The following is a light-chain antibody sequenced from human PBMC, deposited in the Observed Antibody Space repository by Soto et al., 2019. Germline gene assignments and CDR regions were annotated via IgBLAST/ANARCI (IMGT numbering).Light chain of an antibody. CDR1: QSVSSSY. Sequence: EIVLTQSPGTLSLSPGERATLSCRASQSVSSSYLAWYQQKPGQAPRLLIYGASSRATGIPERFSGSESGTDFPLTITRLEPEDFAVYYCQQYDISPWTFGQGTKFEI. CDR2: GAS. J-gene: IGKJ1*01. CDR3: QQYDISPWT. V-gene: IGKV3-20*01.